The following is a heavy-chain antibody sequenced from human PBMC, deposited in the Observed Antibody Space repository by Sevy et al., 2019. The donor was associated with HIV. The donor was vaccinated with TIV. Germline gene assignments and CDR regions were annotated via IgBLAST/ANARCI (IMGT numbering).Heavy chain of an antibody. CDR3: ARDPLYYSHRDSYHLKYYFDY. D-gene: IGHD3-10*01. V-gene: IGHV3-7*01. CDR2: IKQDMSEK. CDR1: GFTFSSYW. J-gene: IGHJ4*02. Sequence: LSLTCAASGFTFSSYWMTWVRQAPGKGLEWVANIKQDMSEKYYADSVKGRFTISRDNSKNTLYLQMNSLRGDDSAVYFCARDPLYYSHRDSYHLKYYFDYWGQGTQVTVSS.